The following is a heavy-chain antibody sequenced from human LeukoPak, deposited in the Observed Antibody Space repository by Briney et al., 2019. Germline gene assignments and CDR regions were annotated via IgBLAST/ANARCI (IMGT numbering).Heavy chain of an antibody. CDR2: ISSSGSTI. J-gene: IGHJ6*02. D-gene: IGHD3-3*02. CDR3: ARDLAELPADVYYYYGMDV. CDR1: GFTFRSYE. V-gene: IGHV3-48*03. Sequence: PGGSLRLSCAASGFTFRSYEMNWVRQAPGKGLEWVSYISSSGSTIYYADSVKGRFTISRDNAKNSLYLQMNSLRAEDTAVYYCARDLAELPADVYYYYGMDVWGQGTTVTVSS.